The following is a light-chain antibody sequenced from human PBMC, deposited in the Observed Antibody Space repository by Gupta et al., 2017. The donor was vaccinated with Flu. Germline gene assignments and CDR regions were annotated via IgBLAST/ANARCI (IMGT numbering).Light chain of an antibody. CDR1: KHGSKS. Sequence: SYVLTQPTTVAVAAGETARVARGGNKHGSKSVHWYQQKPGRAPVLVVYVDSVRPSGIPERFSGSNSGNTATLTISRVEAGDDADYYCQVWDSSSDHPVFGGGTKLTVL. V-gene: IGLV3-21*02. CDR3: QVWDSSSDHPV. J-gene: IGLJ3*02. CDR2: VDS.